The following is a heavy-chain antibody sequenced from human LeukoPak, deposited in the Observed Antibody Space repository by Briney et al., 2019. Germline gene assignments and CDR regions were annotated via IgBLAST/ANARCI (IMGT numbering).Heavy chain of an antibody. Sequence: GGSLRLSCAASGFTFSSYAMNWVRQAPGKGLEWVSAISSSGGSTYYADSVKGRFTISRDDSKNTLFLQMNSLKTEDTAMYYCTTNDAFDIWGQGTMVTVSP. J-gene: IGHJ3*02. D-gene: IGHD4-11*01. V-gene: IGHV3-23*01. CDR1: GFTFSSYA. CDR2: ISSSGGST. CDR3: TTNDAFDI.